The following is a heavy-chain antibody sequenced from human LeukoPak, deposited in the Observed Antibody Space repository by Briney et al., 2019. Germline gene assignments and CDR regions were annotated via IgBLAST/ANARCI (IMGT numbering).Heavy chain of an antibody. J-gene: IGHJ2*01. CDR1: GFTFSSYG. CDR3: AKDLGEGYCSSTSCGFDL. Sequence: GGSLRLSCAASGFTFSSYGMHWVRQAPGKGLEWVAVISYDGSNKYYAYSVKGRFTISRDNSKNTLYLQMNSLTAEDTAVYYCAKDLGEGYCSSTSCGFDLWGRGTLVTVSS. V-gene: IGHV3-30*18. CDR2: ISYDGSNK. D-gene: IGHD2-2*01.